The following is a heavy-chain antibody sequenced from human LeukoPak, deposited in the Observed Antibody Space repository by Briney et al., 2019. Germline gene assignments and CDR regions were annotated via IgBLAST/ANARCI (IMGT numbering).Heavy chain of an antibody. D-gene: IGHD1-1*01. Sequence: SVKVSCKASGGTFSSYAISWVRQAPGQGLEWMGGIIPIFGTANYAQKFQGRVTITTDESTSTAYMELSSLRSEDTAVYYCARDNPGVHWFDPWGQGTLVTVSS. V-gene: IGHV1-69*05. J-gene: IGHJ5*02. CDR3: ARDNPGVHWFDP. CDR2: IIPIFGTA. CDR1: GGTFSSYA.